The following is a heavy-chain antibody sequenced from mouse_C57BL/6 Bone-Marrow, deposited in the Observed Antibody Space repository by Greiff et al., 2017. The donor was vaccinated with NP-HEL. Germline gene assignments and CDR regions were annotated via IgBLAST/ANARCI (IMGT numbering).Heavy chain of an antibody. CDR1: GYTFTSYW. D-gene: IGHD2-3*01. V-gene: IGHV1-64*01. Sequence: VQLQQPGAQLVKPGASVKLSCKASGYTFTSYWMHWVKQRPGQGLEWIGMIHPNSGSTNYNEKFKSKATLTVDKSSSTAYMQLSSLTSKDSAVDYCADGYYTDYWGQGTTLTVSS. J-gene: IGHJ2*01. CDR3: ADGYYTDY. CDR2: IHPNSGST.